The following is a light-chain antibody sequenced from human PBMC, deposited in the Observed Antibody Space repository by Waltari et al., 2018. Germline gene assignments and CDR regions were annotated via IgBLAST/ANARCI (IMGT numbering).Light chain of an antibody. J-gene: IGLJ2*01. CDR2: DVT. V-gene: IGLV2-14*01. CDR3: SSYTTSSTVT. CDR1: SSDIGSFNF. Sequence: QSALTQPASVSASPGQSITISCTGTSSDIGSFNFVSWYQLHPGKAPKLIIYDVTNRPSGVSTRFSGSKAANTASLTISGLQAEDGAEYYCSSYTTSSTVTFGGGTKLTVL.